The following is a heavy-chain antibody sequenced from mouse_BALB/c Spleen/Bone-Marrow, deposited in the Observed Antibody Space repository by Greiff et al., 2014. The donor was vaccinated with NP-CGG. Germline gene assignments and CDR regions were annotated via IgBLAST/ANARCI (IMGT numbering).Heavy chain of an antibody. V-gene: IGHV2-9*02. CDR2: IWAGGST. J-gene: IGHJ3*01. CDR3: ARDRGDYVFAY. D-gene: IGHD2-4*01. CDR1: GVLLTSYG. Sequence: QVQLKESGPGLGAPSQSLSITCTVSGVLLTSYGVHWGRQPPGKGLEWLGVIWAGGSTNYNSALMSRLSISKDNSKSQVFLKMNSLQTDDTAMYYCARDRGDYVFAYWGQGTLVTVSA.